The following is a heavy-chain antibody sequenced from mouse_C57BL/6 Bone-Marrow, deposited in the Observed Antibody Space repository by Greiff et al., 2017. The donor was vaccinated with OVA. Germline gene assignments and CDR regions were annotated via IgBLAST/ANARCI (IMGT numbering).Heavy chain of an antibody. CDR1: GYTFTSYG. CDR3: ARSKDLYDGYPYWYFDV. Sequence: QVHVKQSGAELARPGASVKLSCKASGYTFTSYGISWVKQRTGQGLEWIGEIYPRSGNTYYNEKFKGKATLTADKSSSTAYMELRSLTSEDSAVYFCARSKDLYDGYPYWYFDVWGTGTTVTVSS. D-gene: IGHD2-3*01. J-gene: IGHJ1*03. CDR2: IYPRSGNT. V-gene: IGHV1-81*01.